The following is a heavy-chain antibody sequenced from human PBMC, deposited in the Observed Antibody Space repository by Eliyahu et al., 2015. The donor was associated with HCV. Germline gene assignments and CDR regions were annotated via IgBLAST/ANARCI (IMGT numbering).Heavy chain of an antibody. CDR3: ARQTTGAGQWSWDY. D-gene: IGHD6-13*01. Sequence: QLQLQESGSGLVKPSETLSLTCAVSGASITTYFWGWIRQPPGKGLEWIATVHYPGTTFYSPSLKSRATVFVDTSKNHFSLKLDSVTATDTALYYCARQTTGAGQWSWDYWGQGTLVTVSS. CDR1: GASITTYF. J-gene: IGHJ4*02. CDR2: VHYPGTT. V-gene: IGHV4-39*01.